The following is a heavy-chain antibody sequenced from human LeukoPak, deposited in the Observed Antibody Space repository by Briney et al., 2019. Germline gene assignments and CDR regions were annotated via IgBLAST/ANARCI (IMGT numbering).Heavy chain of an antibody. CDR3: ARQRDGYNSGHFDY. V-gene: IGHV4-59*08. CDR2: IYYSGST. Sequence: SETLSLTCTVSGGSISSYYWSWIRQPPGKGLEWIGYIYYSGSTNYNPSLKSRVTISVDTSKNQFSLKLSSVTAADTAVYYCARQRDGYNSGHFDYWGQGTLVTVSS. CDR1: GGSISSYY. J-gene: IGHJ4*02. D-gene: IGHD5-24*01.